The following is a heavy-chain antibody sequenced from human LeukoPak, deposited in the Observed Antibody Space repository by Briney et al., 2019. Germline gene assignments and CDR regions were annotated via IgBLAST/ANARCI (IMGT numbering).Heavy chain of an antibody. Sequence: GASVKVSCKASGGTFSSYAISWVRQAPGQGLEWMGGIIPIFGTANYAQKFQGRVTITADKSTSTAYMELSSLRSEDTAVYYCASRPYSSGWRGLYFDYWGQGTLVTVSS. CDR3: ASRPYSSGWRGLYFDY. V-gene: IGHV1-69*06. CDR2: IIPIFGTA. CDR1: GGTFSSYA. D-gene: IGHD6-19*01. J-gene: IGHJ4*02.